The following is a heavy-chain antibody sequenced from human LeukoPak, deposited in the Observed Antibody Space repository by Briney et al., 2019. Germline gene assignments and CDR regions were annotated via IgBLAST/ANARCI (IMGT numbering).Heavy chain of an antibody. CDR1: GFTFSSYG. Sequence: GGSLRLSCAASGFTFSSYGMHWVRQAPGKGLEWVAVIWYDGSNKYYADSVKGRFTISRDKSKNTLYLQMNSLRAEDTAVYYCARGVDIVAPDVWGQGTTVTVSS. V-gene: IGHV3-33*01. CDR3: ARGVDIVAPDV. D-gene: IGHD5-12*01. J-gene: IGHJ6*02. CDR2: IWYDGSNK.